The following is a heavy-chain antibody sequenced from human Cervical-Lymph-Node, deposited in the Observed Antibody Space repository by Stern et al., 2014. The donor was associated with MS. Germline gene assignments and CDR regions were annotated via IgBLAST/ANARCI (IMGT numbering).Heavy chain of an antibody. CDR1: NGSISTYY. J-gene: IGHJ4*02. D-gene: IGHD6-6*01. V-gene: IGHV4-59*08. CDR3: ARGHRARPGY. Sequence: VQLEESGPGLLKPSETLSLTCTISNGSISTYYWSWLRQPPGKGLEWIGYLHFSGSSNYNPSLTSRVTISVDPPKNQLSLRLRSGTAADTAVYYCARGHRARPGYWGQGTLVTVSS. CDR2: LHFSGSS.